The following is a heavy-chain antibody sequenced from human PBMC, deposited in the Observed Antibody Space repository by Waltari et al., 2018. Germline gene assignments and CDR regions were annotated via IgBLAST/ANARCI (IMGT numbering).Heavy chain of an antibody. D-gene: IGHD3-10*01. J-gene: IGHJ4*02. V-gene: IGHV3-7*03. Sequence: EVQLVESGGGLVQPGGSLRLSCADSESTFSTYWMTWVRQASGRGLEWVANINYDGSEKNYVDSVKGRFTISRDNARNSLYLQMNSLRAEDTAVYYCATYRWLGYWGQGTLVTVSS. CDR1: ESTFSTYW. CDR2: INYDGSEK. CDR3: ATYRWLGY.